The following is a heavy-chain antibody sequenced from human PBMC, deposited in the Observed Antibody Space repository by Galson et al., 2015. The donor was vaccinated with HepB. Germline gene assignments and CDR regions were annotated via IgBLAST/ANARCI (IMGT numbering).Heavy chain of an antibody. CDR3: AADGDYYGSGSYPPPSFDY. D-gene: IGHD3-10*01. CDR2: IVVGSGNT. Sequence: SVKVSCKASGFTFTSSAMQWVRQARGQRLEWIGWIVVGSGNTNYAQKFQEGVTITRDMSTSTAYMELSSLRSEDTAVYYCAADGDYYGSGSYPPPSFDYWGQGTLVTVSS. CDR1: GFTFTSSA. V-gene: IGHV1-58*02. J-gene: IGHJ4*02.